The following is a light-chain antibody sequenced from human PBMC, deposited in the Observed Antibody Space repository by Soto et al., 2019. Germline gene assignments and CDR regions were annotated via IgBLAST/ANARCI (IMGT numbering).Light chain of an antibody. V-gene: IGLV2-14*01. CDR3: SSYTCSRAYV. J-gene: IGLJ1*01. CDR2: EVS. Sequence: GGYNYVSWYQQQSGKAPKLMIHEVSNRPSGVSNRFSGSKSGNTASLTISGLQAEDEADYYCSSYTCSRAYVFGIGTKVTVL. CDR1: GGYNY.